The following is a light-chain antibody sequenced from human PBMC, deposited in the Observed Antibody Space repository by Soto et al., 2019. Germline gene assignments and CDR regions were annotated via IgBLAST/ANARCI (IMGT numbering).Light chain of an antibody. CDR2: DVS. CDR3: GSYTSSSTPYV. J-gene: IGLJ1*01. CDR1: GSDVGGFNY. V-gene: IGLV2-14*01. Sequence: QSALTQPASVSGSPGQSITISCTGTGSDVGGFNYVSWYQQHPGKAPKLMIYDVSNRPSDISNRFSGSKSGNTASLTISGLQAEDEADYYCGSYTSSSTPYVFGTGTKVTVL.